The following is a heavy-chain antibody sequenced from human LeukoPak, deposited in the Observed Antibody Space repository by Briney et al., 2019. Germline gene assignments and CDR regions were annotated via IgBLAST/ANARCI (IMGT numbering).Heavy chain of an antibody. J-gene: IGHJ4*02. V-gene: IGHV4-30-4*08. CDR2: IYYSGST. CDR1: GGSISSGDYY. D-gene: IGHD6-19*01. Sequence: PSQTLSLTCTVSGGSISSGDYYWSWIRQPPGKGLEWIGYIYYSGSTYYNPSLKSRVTISVDTSKNQFSLKLSSVTAADAAVYYCAVLAVAGFFDYWGQGTLVTVSS. CDR3: AVLAVAGFFDY.